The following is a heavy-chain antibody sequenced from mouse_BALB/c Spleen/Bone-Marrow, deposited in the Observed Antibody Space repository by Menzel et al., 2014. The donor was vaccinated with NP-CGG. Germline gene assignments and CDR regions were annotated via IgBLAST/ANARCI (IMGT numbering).Heavy chain of an antibody. D-gene: IGHD4-1*02. CDR2: IWAGGST. CDR1: GFSLTSYG. V-gene: IGHV2-9*02. CDR3: ARAQLGCFAY. J-gene: IGHJ3*01. Sequence: VNVVESGPGPVAPSQSLSITCAVSGFSLTSYGVHWVRQPPGKGLEWLGVIWAGGSTNYNSALMSRLSISKDNSKSQVFLKMNSLQTDDTAMYYCARAQLGCFAYWGQGTLVTVSA.